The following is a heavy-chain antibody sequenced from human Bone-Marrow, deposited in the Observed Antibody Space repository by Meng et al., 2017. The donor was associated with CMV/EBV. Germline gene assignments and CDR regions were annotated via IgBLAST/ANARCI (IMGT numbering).Heavy chain of an antibody. J-gene: IGHJ5*02. CDR1: GGPINNYY. CDR2: FCYSGST. CDR3: VREKVPLTGYYSVSGWFDP. Sequence: SETLSLTCTVSGGPINNYYWSWIRQPQGKGLEWIGYFCYSGSTNYNPSLKSRVTIPGDTSKIQFPLKLSSVTAADTAVYYCVREKVPLTGYYSVSGWFDPWGQGTLVTVSS. V-gene: IGHV4-59*01. D-gene: IGHD3-9*01.